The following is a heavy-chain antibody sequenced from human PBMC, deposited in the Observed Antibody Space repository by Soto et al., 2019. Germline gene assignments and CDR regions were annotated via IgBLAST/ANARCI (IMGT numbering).Heavy chain of an antibody. CDR1: GYTFTSYG. CDR2: ISVYNGNT. J-gene: IGHJ6*02. CDR3: AREALSSGLDV. V-gene: IGHV1-18*04. Sequence: QVQLVQSGAEVKKPGASVKVSCKASGYTFTSYGISWVRQAPRQGLEWMGWISVYNGNTNYAQKLQGRVTMTTDTSTSTADLELRSLRSDATAVYYCAREALSSGLDVWGQGTTVTVAS.